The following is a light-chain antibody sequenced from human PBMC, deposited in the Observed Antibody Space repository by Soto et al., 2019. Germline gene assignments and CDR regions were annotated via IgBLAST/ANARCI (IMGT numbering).Light chain of an antibody. CDR2: GAS. V-gene: IGKV3-15*01. CDR1: QSVSSSN. CDR3: QQYNNWPS. Sequence: EIVLTQSPGTLSLSPGERATLSCRASQSVSSSNLAWYQQKPGQAPRLLIYGASTRATDVPARFSGSGSGTEFTLTISSLQSEDFAVYYCQQYNNWPSFGQGTRLEIK. J-gene: IGKJ5*01.